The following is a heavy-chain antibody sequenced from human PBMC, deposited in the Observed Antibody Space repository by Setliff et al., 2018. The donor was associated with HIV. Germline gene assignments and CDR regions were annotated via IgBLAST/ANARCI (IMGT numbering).Heavy chain of an antibody. V-gene: IGHV1-69*13. J-gene: IGHJ6*03. D-gene: IGHD6-19*01. CDR2: IMPIFGTA. Sequence: SVKVSCKASGGSFSSYGLSWVRQAPGQGLEWMGGIMPIFGTANYAQKFQGRVTIIADASTNTVNMELSSLRSEDTAVYYCARGAWYSSGWYSSRYMDVWGKGTTGTV. CDR3: ARGAWYSSGWYSSRYMDV. CDR1: GGSFSSYG.